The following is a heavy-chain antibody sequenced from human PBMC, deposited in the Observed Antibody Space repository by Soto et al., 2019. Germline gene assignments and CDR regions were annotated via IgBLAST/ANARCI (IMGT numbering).Heavy chain of an antibody. V-gene: IGHV4-30-4*01. CDR1: GDSINSADYY. CDR3: ARDRGSSWMYKWFDP. D-gene: IGHD6-13*01. J-gene: IGHJ5*02. Sequence: QVQLQESGPGLMKPSQTLSLTCTVSGDSINSADYYWSWIRQPPGKGLEWIGHIYYSGSTYYTPYLPIRVPISIDTSRTQFSLKMTSVPVADTAVYYCARDRGSSWMYKWFDPWGQGTQVTVSS. CDR2: IYYSGST.